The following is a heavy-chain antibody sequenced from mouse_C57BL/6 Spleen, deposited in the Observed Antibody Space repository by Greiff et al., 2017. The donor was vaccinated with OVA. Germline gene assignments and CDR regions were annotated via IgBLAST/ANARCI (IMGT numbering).Heavy chain of an antibody. V-gene: IGHV3-6*01. D-gene: IGHD4-1*01. CDR3: AREELGLFDY. Sequence: EVQLVESGPGLVKPSQSLSLTCSVTGYSITSGYYWNWIRQFPGNKLEWMGYISYDGSNNYNPSLKNRISITRDTSKNQFFLKLNSVTTEDTATYYCAREELGLFDYWGQGTTLTVSS. CDR2: ISYDGSN. J-gene: IGHJ2*01. CDR1: GYSITSGYY.